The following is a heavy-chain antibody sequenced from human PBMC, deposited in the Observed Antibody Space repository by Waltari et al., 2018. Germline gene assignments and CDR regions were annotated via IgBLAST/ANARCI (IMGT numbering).Heavy chain of an antibody. J-gene: IGHJ5*02. CDR2: INPDTGGA. CDR1: ASTFSTIY. CDR3: ATKLGRGNWLDP. Sequence: QVHLVQSGAELRKPGASVKVSCKISASTFSTIYLQWVRQAPGQGLEWLGWINPDTGGAFYAQKFQGRINMTSDRSINTVSLHLSGLRPDDTAVYFCATKLGRGNWLDPWGQGSLVTVSS. V-gene: IGHV1-2*02. D-gene: IGHD7-27*01.